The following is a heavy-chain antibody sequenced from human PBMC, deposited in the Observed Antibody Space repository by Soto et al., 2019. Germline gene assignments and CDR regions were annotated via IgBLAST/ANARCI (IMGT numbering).Heavy chain of an antibody. CDR2: ISASSSYI. V-gene: IGHV3-21*01. Sequence: VSLRLSCAGSGFIFGFHSITWVRQAPAKGLEWVSYISASSSYIHYANSVKGRFTVSRDNAKNSLFLEMHSLRPEDTGVYFCARTRPDVVLVPAALDIWGQGTLVTVAS. CDR1: GFIFGFHS. D-gene: IGHD2-2*01. CDR3: ARTRPDVVLVPAALDI. J-gene: IGHJ4*02.